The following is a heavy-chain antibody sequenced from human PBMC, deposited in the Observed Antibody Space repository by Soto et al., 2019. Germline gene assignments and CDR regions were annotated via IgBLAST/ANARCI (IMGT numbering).Heavy chain of an antibody. CDR2: IKQDGSET. J-gene: IGHJ4*02. V-gene: IGHV3-7*04. CDR1: GFIFSNHW. Sequence: EVYLVESGGDLVQPGGSLRLSCAASGFIFSNHWMNWVRQAPGKGLEWVANIKQDGSETKYVDSVKGRFTMSRDNAKNSLYLQMSSLRVEDTCVNYCAGGRGWLANKWGQGSLVTVSP. CDR3: AGGRGWLANK. D-gene: IGHD5-18*01.